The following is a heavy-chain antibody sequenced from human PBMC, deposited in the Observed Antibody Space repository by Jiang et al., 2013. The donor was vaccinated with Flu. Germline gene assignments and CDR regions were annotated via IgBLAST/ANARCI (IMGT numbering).Heavy chain of an antibody. CDR2: LSFDGNNV. V-gene: IGHV3-30*04. Sequence: SGGGVVQPGTSLRLSCAASGFTFSTHAMHWVRQAPGKGLEWVAALSFDGNNVYYADSVRGRFTISRDNSKNTLYLQMNSLRPEDSALYYCARDSGYESGGYSVGDYWGRGNHVTVSA. J-gene: IGHJ4*02. CDR3: ARDSGYESGGYSVGDY. D-gene: IGHD6-19*01. CDR1: GFTFSTHA.